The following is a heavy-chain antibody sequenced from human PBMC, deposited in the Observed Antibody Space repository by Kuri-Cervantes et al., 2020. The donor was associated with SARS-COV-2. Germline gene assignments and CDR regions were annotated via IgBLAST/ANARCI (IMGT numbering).Heavy chain of an antibody. CDR1: GYSFTSYW. D-gene: IGHD4-17*01. J-gene: IGHJ3*02. CDR2: IYPGDSDT. Sequence: KGCWKGSGYSFTSYWIGWVRQMPGKGLEWMGIIYPGDSDTRYSPSFQGQVTISADKSISTAYLQWSSLKASDTAMYYCARRSRPYGDDDAFDIWGQGTMVTVSS. CDR3: ARRSRPYGDDDAFDI. V-gene: IGHV5-51*01.